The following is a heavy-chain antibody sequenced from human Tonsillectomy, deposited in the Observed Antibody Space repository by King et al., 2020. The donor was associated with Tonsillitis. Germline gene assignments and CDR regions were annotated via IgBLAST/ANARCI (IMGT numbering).Heavy chain of an antibody. Sequence: VQLVESGGGLVQPGGSLRLSCAASGFIFSSYAMSWVRQAPGKGLEWVSGISGSGGSTYYADSVKGRFTISRDNSKNTLYLQMNSLRAEDTAVYYCAKMKLKYSYHTDQYSCYYMDVWGKGTTVIVSS. V-gene: IGHV3-23*04. CDR1: GFIFSSYA. J-gene: IGHJ6*03. CDR3: AKMKLKYSYHTDQYSCYYMDV. CDR2: ISGSGGST. D-gene: IGHD2-15*01.